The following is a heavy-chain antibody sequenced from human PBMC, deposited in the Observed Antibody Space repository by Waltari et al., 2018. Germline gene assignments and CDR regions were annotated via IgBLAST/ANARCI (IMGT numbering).Heavy chain of an antibody. V-gene: IGHV3-21*01. Sequence: EVQLVESGGGLVKPGGSLRLSCGASGFSFSSYSMNWVGQAPGKGLGWVSSISSSTTYIHYADSVKGRFTISGDNAKNSLYLQVSSLRVEDTAVYYCVSGGWGFYFDYWGQGTVVTVSS. CDR3: VSGGWGFYFDY. J-gene: IGHJ4*02. CDR2: ISSSTTYI. D-gene: IGHD7-27*01. CDR1: GFSFSSYS.